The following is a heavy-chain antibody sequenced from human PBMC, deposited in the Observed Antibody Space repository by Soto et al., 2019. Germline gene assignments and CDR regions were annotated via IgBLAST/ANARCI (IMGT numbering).Heavy chain of an antibody. CDR1: GFTFGNYG. J-gene: IGHJ4*02. V-gene: IGHV3-23*01. CDR2: ITGSGSEA. CDR3: TKRARDGYNSPLDY. Sequence: GGSLRLSCAGSGFTFGNYGMNWVRQAPGKGLECVSTITGSGSEAFYTASVEGRFTISRDNSKNTLFLHMSSLTADDTAVYYCTKRARDGYNSPLDYWGQGTLVTVSS. D-gene: IGHD5-18*01.